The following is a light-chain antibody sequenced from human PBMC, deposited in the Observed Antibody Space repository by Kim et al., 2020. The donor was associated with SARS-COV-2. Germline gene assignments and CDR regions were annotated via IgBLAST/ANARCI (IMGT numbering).Light chain of an antibody. CDR1: QSISSY. CDR2: AAS. V-gene: IGKV1-39*01. Sequence: ASVGDRVTITCRASQSISSYLNWYQQKPGKAPKLLIYAASSLQSGVPSRFSGSGSGTDFTLTISSLQPEDFATYYCQQTYSTPWTFGQGTKVDIK. J-gene: IGKJ1*01. CDR3: QQTYSTPWT.